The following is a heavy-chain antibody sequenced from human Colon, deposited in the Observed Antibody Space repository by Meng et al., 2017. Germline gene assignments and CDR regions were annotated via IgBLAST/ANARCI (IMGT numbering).Heavy chain of an antibody. D-gene: IGHD7-27*01. CDR3: ARGRTGGRSCAFDI. Sequence: ASVKVSCKASGYTFTNYYLHWVRQAPGHGLEWMGIINPRGGSPIFAQKFQGRVTVTRDSSPDTVYMELSSLRSEDTALYYCARGRTGGRSCAFDIWGRGTMVTVSS. CDR1: GYTFTNYY. V-gene: IGHV1-46*01. J-gene: IGHJ3*02. CDR2: INPRGGSP.